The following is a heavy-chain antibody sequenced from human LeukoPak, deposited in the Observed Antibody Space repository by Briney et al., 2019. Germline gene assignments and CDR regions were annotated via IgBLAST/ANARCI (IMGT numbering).Heavy chain of an antibody. CDR3: ARVPGELSYYYGMDV. CDR1: GFTFSSYG. D-gene: IGHD3-10*01. CDR2: IWFDGSKK. V-gene: IGHV3-33*01. Sequence: GRPLRLSCAASGFTFSSYGMHWVRQAPGKGLEWVAVIWFDGSKKYYIDSVKGRFTISRDNSKNTVYLQMNSLRAEDTAVYYCARVPGELSYYYGMDVWGNGTTVTVSS. J-gene: IGHJ6*04.